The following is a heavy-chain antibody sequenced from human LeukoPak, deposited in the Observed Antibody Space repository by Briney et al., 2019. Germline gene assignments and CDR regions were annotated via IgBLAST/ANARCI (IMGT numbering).Heavy chain of an antibody. D-gene: IGHD5-18*01. J-gene: IGHJ6*04. CDR2: ISGSGGST. Sequence: QPGGSLRLSCAASGFTFSSYAMSWVRQAPGKGLEWVSAISGSGGSTYYADSVKGRFTISRDNSKNTLYLQMNSLRAEDTAVYYCAKDLMFEEWPYSYDGTYYYGMDVWDKGTTVTVSS. CDR3: AKDLMFEEWPYSYDGTYYYGMDV. V-gene: IGHV3-23*01. CDR1: GFTFSSYA.